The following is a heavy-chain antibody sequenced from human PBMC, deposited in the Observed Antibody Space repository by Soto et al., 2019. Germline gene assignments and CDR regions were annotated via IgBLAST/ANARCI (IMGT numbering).Heavy chain of an antibody. J-gene: IGHJ4*02. V-gene: IGHV1-3*05. CDR3: ARGSGYYYWDDY. D-gene: IGHD3-22*01. Sequence: QVQLVQSGAEEKKPGASMKVSCKASGYTFTSYAMHWVRQAPGQRLEWMGWISAGNGNTKYSQKFQGRVTITRDTSASTAYMELSSLRSEDTAVYYCARGSGYYYWDDYWGQGTLVTVSS. CDR1: GYTFTSYA. CDR2: ISAGNGNT.